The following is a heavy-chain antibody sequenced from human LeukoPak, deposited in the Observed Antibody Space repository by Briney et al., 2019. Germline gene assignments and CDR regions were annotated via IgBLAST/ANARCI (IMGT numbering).Heavy chain of an antibody. V-gene: IGHV1-3*01. J-gene: IGHJ4*02. CDR2: INAGNGNT. Sequence: AASVKVSCKASGYTFTSYAMHWVRQAHGQRLEWMGWINAGNGNTKYSQKFQGRVTITRDTSASTAYMELSSLRSEDTAVYYCARGTVTTLRGGFDYWGQGTLVTVSS. D-gene: IGHD4-17*01. CDR3: ARGTVTTLRGGFDY. CDR1: GYTFTSYA.